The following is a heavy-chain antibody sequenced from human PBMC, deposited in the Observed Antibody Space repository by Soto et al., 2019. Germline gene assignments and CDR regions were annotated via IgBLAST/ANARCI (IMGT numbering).Heavy chain of an antibody. D-gene: IGHD3-16*02. CDR1: GGSISSSY. J-gene: IGHJ4*02. CDR3: ARVGTDDYVWGSYRYLDY. Sequence: QVQLQESGPGLVTPSETLSLTCTVSGGSISSSYWSWIRQPPGKGLEWIGYIYYSGSTNYNPSLKSRVTISVDTSKNQFSLKLSSVTAADTAVYYCARVGTDDYVWGSYRYLDYWGQGTLGTVSS. CDR2: IYYSGST. V-gene: IGHV4-59*01.